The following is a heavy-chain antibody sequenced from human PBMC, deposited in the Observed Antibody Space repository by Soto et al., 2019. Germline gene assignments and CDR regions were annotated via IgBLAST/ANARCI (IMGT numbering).Heavy chain of an antibody. CDR2: ISAYNGNT. CDR3: ARYKFVNYSRASYYYGMDV. V-gene: IGHV1-18*04. Sequence: GASVKVSFKASGYTFTSYGISWVRQAPGQGLEWMGWISAYNGNTNYAQKLQGRVTMTTDTSTSTAYMELRSLRSDDTAVYYCARYKFVNYSRASYYYGMDVWGQGTTVTVSS. D-gene: IGHD4-4*01. CDR1: GYTFTSYG. J-gene: IGHJ6*02.